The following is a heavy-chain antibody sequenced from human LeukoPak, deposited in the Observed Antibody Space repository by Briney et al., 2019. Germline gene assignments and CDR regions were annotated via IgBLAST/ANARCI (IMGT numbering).Heavy chain of an antibody. CDR3: AKDLLGQWPTVFDY. V-gene: IGHV3-7*01. CDR2: IKQDGSEK. CDR1: GFTFTSYW. D-gene: IGHD6-19*01. Sequence: GGSLRLSCAASGFTFTSYWMTWVRQAPGKGLEWVANIKQDGSEKYYVDSVKGRFTISRDNAKNSLYLQMNSLRAEDTAVYYCAKDLLGQWPTVFDYWGQGTLVTVSS. J-gene: IGHJ4*02.